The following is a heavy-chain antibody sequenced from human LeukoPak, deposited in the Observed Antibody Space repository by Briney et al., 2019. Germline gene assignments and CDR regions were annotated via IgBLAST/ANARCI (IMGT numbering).Heavy chain of an antibody. CDR2: ISSSSSYI. Sequence: PGGSLRLSCAASGFTFSSYSMNWVRQAPGKGLGWVSSISSSSSYIYYADSVKGRFTISRDNAKNSLYLQMNSLRAEDTAVYYCARDRGRYYYDSSGYFDYWGQGTLVTVSS. CDR3: ARDRGRYYYDSSGYFDY. J-gene: IGHJ4*02. CDR1: GFTFSSYS. D-gene: IGHD3-22*01. V-gene: IGHV3-21*01.